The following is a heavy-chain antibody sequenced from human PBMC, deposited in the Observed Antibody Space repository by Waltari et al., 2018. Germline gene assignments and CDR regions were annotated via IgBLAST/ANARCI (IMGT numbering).Heavy chain of an antibody. CDR3: ARMNRYWYFDL. Sequence: QLQLQESGPGLVKPSETLSLTCSVSGASISSSTYYWGWIRQPPGKGLEWIGIIYYSGNTYYNPSLRSRVTISVDTSKNQFSLKLSSVTAADTAVYYCARMNRYWYFDLWGRGTLVTVSS. J-gene: IGHJ2*01. CDR1: GASISSSTYY. CDR2: IYYSGNT. V-gene: IGHV4-39*07.